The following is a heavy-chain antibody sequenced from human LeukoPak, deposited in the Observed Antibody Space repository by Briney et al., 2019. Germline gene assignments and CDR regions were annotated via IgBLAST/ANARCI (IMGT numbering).Heavy chain of an antibody. Sequence: SETLSLTCTVSGGSISSYHWSWIRQPRGKGLEWIGYIYYSGNTNYNPSLKSRVTISVDTSKNQFSLQLSSVTAADTAVYYCARGGSSGYNYGWGQGTLVTVSS. CDR3: ARGGSSGYNYG. J-gene: IGHJ4*02. CDR2: IYYSGNT. D-gene: IGHD5-18*01. V-gene: IGHV4-59*01. CDR1: GGSISSYH.